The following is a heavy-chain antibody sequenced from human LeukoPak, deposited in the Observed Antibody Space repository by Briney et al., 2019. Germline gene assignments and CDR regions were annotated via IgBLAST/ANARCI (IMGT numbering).Heavy chain of an antibody. J-gene: IGHJ4*02. CDR3: ASRKQWDMIDY. CDR2: ISGSTGRT. D-gene: IGHD2-15*01. CDR1: GFTFSSYE. Sequence: GGSLRLSCAASGFTFSSYEMNWVRQAPGKGLEWVSAISGSTGRTYYADSVKGRFTISRDNAKNSLYLQMNSLRAEDTAVYYCASRKQWDMIDYWGQGTLVTVSS. V-gene: IGHV3-21*01.